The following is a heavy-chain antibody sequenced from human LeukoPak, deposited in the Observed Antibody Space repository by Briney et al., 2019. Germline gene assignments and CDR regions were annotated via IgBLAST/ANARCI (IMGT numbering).Heavy chain of an antibody. CDR1: GFTVSSNY. V-gene: IGHV3-66*01. D-gene: IGHD3-22*01. CDR3: STWHYYDSSGIDY. Sequence: PGGSLRLSCAASGFTVSSNYMSWVRQAPGKGLEWVSVIYSGGSTYYADSVKGRFTISGDNSKNTLYLQMNSLRAEDTAVYYCSTWHYYDSSGIDYWGQGTLVTVSS. CDR2: IYSGGST. J-gene: IGHJ4*02.